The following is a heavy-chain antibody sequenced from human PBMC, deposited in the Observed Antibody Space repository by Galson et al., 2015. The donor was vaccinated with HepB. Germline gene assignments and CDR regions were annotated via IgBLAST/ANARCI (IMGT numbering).Heavy chain of an antibody. CDR1: GFTFSGCA. D-gene: IGHD1-1*01. J-gene: IGHJ4*02. CDR3: AKELDYSFDF. V-gene: IGHV3-23*01. CDR2: ISASGAST. Sequence: SLRLSCAASGFTFSGCAMSWVRQAPGKGLEWVSGISASGASTCYADSVKGRFTISRDNSKNTLYLQMNSLRAEDTALYYCAKELDYSFDFWGQGTLVTVSS.